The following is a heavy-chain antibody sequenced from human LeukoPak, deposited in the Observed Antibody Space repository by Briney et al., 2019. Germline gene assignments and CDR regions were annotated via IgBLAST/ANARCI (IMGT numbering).Heavy chain of an antibody. D-gene: IGHD2-15*01. CDR2: ISTGSAVI. J-gene: IGHJ5*01. CDR1: GFTFSTFS. Sequence: GGSLRLSCAASGFTFSTFSMSWVRQAPGKGLEWVSYISTGSAVIYYADSVRGRFTISRDDARNSVSLQMNSLRADDTAVYYCARDVGYCSGGSCYRWFASWGQGTLVTVSS. V-gene: IGHV3-48*01. CDR3: ARDVGYCSGGSCYRWFAS.